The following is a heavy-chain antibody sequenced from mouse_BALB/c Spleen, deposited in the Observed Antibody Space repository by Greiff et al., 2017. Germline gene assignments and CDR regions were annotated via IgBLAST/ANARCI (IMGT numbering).Heavy chain of an antibody. V-gene: IGHV1-39*01. D-gene: IGHD2-1*01. CDR2: INPYYGST. CDR3: ARSGGNYGAWFAY. J-gene: IGHJ3*01. Sequence: EVQLQQTGPELVKPGASVKISCKASGYSFTDYIMLWVKQSHGKSLEWIGNINPYYGSTSYNLKFKGKATLTVDKSSSTAYMQLNSLTSEDSAVYYCARSGGNYGAWFAYWGQGTLVTVSA. CDR1: GYSFTDYI.